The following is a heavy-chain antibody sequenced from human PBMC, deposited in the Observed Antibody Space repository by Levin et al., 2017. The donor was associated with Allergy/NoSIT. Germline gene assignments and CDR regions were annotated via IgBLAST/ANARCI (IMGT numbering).Heavy chain of an antibody. CDR1: GFTFKNYA. CDR3: AKDGSSGWAPGSFDI. D-gene: IGHD6-19*01. Sequence: GESLKISCAASGFTFKNYAMSWVRQAPGKGLEWVSSISGSGGSSYFADSVKGRFTISRDNSKSRLYVQMNNLRDEDTALYYCAKDGSSGWAPGSFDIWGQGTMVTVSS. V-gene: IGHV3-23*01. J-gene: IGHJ3*02. CDR2: ISGSGGSS.